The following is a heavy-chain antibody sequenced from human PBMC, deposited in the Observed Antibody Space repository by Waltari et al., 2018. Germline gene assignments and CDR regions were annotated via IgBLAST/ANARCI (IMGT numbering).Heavy chain of an antibody. D-gene: IGHD1-26*01. CDR3: ARERGIVGAKIDAFDI. CDR2: IIPIFGTA. J-gene: IGHJ3*02. CDR1: GGTVSSYA. V-gene: IGHV1-69*13. Sequence: QVQMVQSGAEVKTPVSSVNVSCKASGGTVSSYAIRWVLQAPGQGLEWMGGIIPIFGTANYAQKFQGRVTITADESTSTAYMELSSLRSEDTAVYYCARERGIVGAKIDAFDIWGQGTMFTVPS.